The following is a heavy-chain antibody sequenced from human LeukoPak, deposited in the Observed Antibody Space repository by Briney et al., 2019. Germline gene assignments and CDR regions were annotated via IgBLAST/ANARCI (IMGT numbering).Heavy chain of an antibody. CDR1: GFTFSSYW. J-gene: IGHJ3*02. CDR3: ARTRVGEYYDSSGYYDAFDI. CDR2: IKQDGSEK. D-gene: IGHD3-22*01. Sequence: GGSLRLSCAASGFTFSSYWMSWVRQAPGKGLEWVANIKQDGSEKYYVDSVKGRFTISRDNAKNSLYLQMNSLKAEDTAVYYCARTRVGEYYDSSGYYDAFDIWGQGTMVTVSS. V-gene: IGHV3-7*01.